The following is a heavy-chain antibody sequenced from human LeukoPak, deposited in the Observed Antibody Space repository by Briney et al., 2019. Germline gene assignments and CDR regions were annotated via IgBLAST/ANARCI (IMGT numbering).Heavy chain of an antibody. J-gene: IGHJ4*02. CDR1: GGSFSGYY. CDR2: INHSGST. V-gene: IGHV4-34*01. D-gene: IGHD4-17*01. Sequence: PSETLSLTCAVYGGSFSGYYWSWIRQPPGKGLEWIGEINHSGSTNYNPSLKSRVTISVDTSKNQFSLKLSSVTAADTAVYYCARFGYGDDYWGQGTLVTVSS. CDR3: ARFGYGDDY.